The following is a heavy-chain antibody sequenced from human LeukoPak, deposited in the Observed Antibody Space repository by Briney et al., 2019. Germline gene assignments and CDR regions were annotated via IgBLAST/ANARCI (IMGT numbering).Heavy chain of an antibody. CDR1: GGSTSSTTYY. V-gene: IGHV3-7*01. CDR3: ARDLSGLLWFGERSSSGGLDY. J-gene: IGHJ4*02. CDR2: IKADGSET. Sequence: ETLSLTCAVSGGSTSSTTYYWAWIRQAPGKGLEWVANIKADGSETYYMNSVKGRFTISRDNAKNSLYLQVNSLRAEDTAVYYCARDLSGLLWFGERSSSGGLDYWGQGTLVTVSS. D-gene: IGHD3-10*01.